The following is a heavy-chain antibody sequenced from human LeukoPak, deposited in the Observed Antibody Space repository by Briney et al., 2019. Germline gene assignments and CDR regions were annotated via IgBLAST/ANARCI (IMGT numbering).Heavy chain of an antibody. CDR3: ARDPFTSGDYYDSSGYSGY. CDR1: GFTFSSYS. CDR2: ISCSSSYI. J-gene: IGHJ4*02. D-gene: IGHD3-22*01. V-gene: IGHV3-21*01. Sequence: PGGSLRLSCAASGFTFSSYSMNWVRQAPGEGLEWVSSISCSSSYIYYADSVKGRFTISRDNAKNSLYLQMNSLRAEDTAVYYCARDPFTSGDYYDSSGYSGYWGQGTLVTVSS.